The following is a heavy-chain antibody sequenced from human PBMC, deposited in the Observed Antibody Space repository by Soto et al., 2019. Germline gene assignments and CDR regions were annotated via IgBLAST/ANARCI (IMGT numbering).Heavy chain of an antibody. CDR2: IWYDGSNK. J-gene: IGHJ6*03. CDR1: GFTFSSYG. Sequence: GGSLRLSCAASGFTFSSYGMHWVRQAPGKGLEWVAVIWYDGSNKYYADSVKGRFTISRDNSKNMLYLQMNSLRAEDTAVYYCARISSPLDYYYYMDVWGQGTTVTVSS. V-gene: IGHV3-33*01. CDR3: ARISSPLDYYYYMDV.